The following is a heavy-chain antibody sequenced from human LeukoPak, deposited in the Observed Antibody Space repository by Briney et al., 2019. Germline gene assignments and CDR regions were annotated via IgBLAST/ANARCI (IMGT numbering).Heavy chain of an antibody. J-gene: IGHJ3*02. CDR3: ARVRGFCSGGSCYGGASDI. CDR2: IYYSGST. CDR1: GGSISSGGYS. Sequence: SQTLSLTCAVSGGSISSGGYSWSWIRQPPGKGLEWIGYIYYSGSTYYNPSLKSRVTISVDTSKNQFSLKLSSVTAADTAVYYCARVRGFCSGGSCYGGASDIWGQGTMVTVSS. D-gene: IGHD2-15*01. V-gene: IGHV4-30-4*07.